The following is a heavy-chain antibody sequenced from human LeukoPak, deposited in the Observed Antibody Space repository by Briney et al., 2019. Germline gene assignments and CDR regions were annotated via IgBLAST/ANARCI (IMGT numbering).Heavy chain of an antibody. Sequence: ASVKVSCKASGYTFTSYGISWVRQAPGQGLEWMGWINPNSGGTNYAQKFQGWVTMTRDTSISTAYMELSRLRSDDTAVYYCARDLVVTMVRGATLTGMDVWGQGTTVTVSS. D-gene: IGHD3-10*01. CDR3: ARDLVVTMVRGATLTGMDV. V-gene: IGHV1-2*04. J-gene: IGHJ6*02. CDR2: INPNSGGT. CDR1: GYTFTSYG.